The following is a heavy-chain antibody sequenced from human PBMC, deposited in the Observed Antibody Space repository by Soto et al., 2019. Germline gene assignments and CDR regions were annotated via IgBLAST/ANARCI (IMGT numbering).Heavy chain of an antibody. Sequence: QITLKESGPTLVKPTQTLTLTCTCSGFSLSTTGVGVSWIRQPPGKALEWLALIYWHDDKRYSPSLKSRLTINKDTSKNQVVLTMTNMAPVDTATYYCAHRGGASVGLYYFDYLGQGALVTVSS. CDR3: AHRGGASVGLYYFDY. CDR1: GFSLSTTGVG. J-gene: IGHJ4*02. CDR2: IYWHDDK. D-gene: IGHD3-16*01. V-gene: IGHV2-5*01.